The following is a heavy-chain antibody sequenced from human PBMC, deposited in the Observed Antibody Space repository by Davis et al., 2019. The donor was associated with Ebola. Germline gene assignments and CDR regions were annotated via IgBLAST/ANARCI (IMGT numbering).Heavy chain of an antibody. D-gene: IGHD3-10*01. CDR3: AREELLWFGELFRPYGMDV. V-gene: IGHV3-30*03. Sequence: GGSLRLSCAASGFTFSSYGMHWVRQAPGKGLEWVAVISYDVSNKYYADSVKGRFTISRDNSKNTLYLQMNSLRAEDTAVYYCAREELLWFGELFRPYGMDVWGKGTTVTVSS. J-gene: IGHJ6*04. CDR1: GFTFSSYG. CDR2: ISYDVSNK.